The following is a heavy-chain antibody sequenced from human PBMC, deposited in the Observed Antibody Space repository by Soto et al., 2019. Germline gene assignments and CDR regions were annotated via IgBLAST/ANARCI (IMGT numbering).Heavy chain of an antibody. D-gene: IGHD2-15*01. V-gene: IGHV1-18*01. CDR2: ISAYNGNT. Sequence: GASVKVSCKASGYTFTSYGISWVRQAPGQGLEWMGWISAYNGNTNYAQKLQGRVTMTTDTSTSTAYMELSSLRSEDTAVYYCARSQGGSSSLDIYYYYYYGMDVWGQGNTVTVSS. CDR1: GYTFTSYG. CDR3: ARSQGGSSSLDIYYYYYYGMDV. J-gene: IGHJ6*02.